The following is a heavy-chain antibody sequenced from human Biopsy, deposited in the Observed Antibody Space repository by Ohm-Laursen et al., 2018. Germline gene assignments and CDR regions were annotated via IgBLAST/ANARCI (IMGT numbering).Heavy chain of an antibody. D-gene: IGHD7-27*01. CDR3: VREPKTGAAEAWYFDL. Sequence: TLSLTCTVSGASVKTSGCFWPWLRQGPGKGLEWIGNISYNERTHYNPSLTSRLAISFDTSNNRISLQLRSVSVADTAVYYCVREPKTGAAEAWYFDLWGRGSPVTVPS. V-gene: IGHV4-31*03. J-gene: IGHJ2*01. CDR2: ISYNERT. CDR1: GASVKTSGCF.